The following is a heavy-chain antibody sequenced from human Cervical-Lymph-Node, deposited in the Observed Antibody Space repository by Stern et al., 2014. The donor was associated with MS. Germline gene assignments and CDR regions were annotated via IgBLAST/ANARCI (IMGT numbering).Heavy chain of an antibody. CDR1: GGTFSKFP. V-gene: IGHV1-69*01. CDR3: ALSSETSDRWYSLGYDL. CDR2: IFPVVGTP. J-gene: IGHJ5*02. D-gene: IGHD6-13*01. Sequence: QVQLVQSGAEVTKPGSSVKVSCKASGGTFSKFPSSWVRQAPGQGLEWMGGIFPVVGTPTYAQEFRGRVTITAYVSTSTVYMELSSLRSDDTAVYYCALSSETSDRWYSLGYDLWGQGTLVTVSS.